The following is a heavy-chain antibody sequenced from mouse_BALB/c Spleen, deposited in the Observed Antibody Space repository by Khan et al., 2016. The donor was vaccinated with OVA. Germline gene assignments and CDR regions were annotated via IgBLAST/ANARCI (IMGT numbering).Heavy chain of an antibody. J-gene: IGHJ4*01. Sequence: QVQLKESGPGLVQPSQSLSITCTVSGFSLTNYAVHWVRQSPGKGLEWLGVIWRGGSADYNAAFISRLSITKDNSKSQVFFEMNSMQPNDTAIYYCARRGGLGRWYAMDYWGQGTSVTVSS. D-gene: IGHD4-1*01. CDR3: ARRGGLGRWYAMDY. CDR1: GFSLTNYA. CDR2: IWRGGSA. V-gene: IGHV2-2*02.